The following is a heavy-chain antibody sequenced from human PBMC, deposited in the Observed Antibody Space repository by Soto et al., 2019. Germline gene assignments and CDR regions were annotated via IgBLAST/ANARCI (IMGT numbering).Heavy chain of an antibody. CDR3: ARDTVRCIGGRCYNGFDH. Sequence: ASVKGSCTASGYTFTSYGISWVRQAPGQGLEWMGWISAYNGNTNYAQKLQGRVTMTTDTSTSTAYMELRSLRSDDTAVYYCARDTVRCIGGRCYNGFDHWCQGTGVTGS. D-gene: IGHD2-15*01. V-gene: IGHV1-18*04. J-gene: IGHJ5*02. CDR2: ISAYNGNT. CDR1: GYTFTSYG.